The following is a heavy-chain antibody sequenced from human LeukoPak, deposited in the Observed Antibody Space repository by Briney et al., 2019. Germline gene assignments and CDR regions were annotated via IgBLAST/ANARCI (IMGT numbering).Heavy chain of an antibody. D-gene: IGHD3-9*01. CDR3: ARGLRYFDWLLFPSYMDV. CDR1: GFTFSDYY. CDR2: ISSSGSTI. Sequence: GGSLRLSCAASGFTFSDYYMSWIRQAPGKGLEWVSYISSSGSTIYYADSVKGRFTISRDNAKNSLCLQMNSLRAEDTAVYYCARGLRYFDWLLFPSYMDVWGKGTTVTISS. J-gene: IGHJ6*03. V-gene: IGHV3-11*01.